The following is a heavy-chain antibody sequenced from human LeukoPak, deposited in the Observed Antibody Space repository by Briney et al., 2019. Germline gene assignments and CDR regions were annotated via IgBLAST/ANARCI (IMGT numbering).Heavy chain of an antibody. CDR2: ISSSTSYM. V-gene: IGHV3-21*01. CDR3: ASSTSRAGGPGGHSFDY. CDR1: GFTFSSYS. Sequence: GGSLRLSCAASGFTFSSYSMNWVRQAPGKGLEWVSSISSSTSYMYYADSVKGRFTISRDNAKNSLYLQVNSLRADDTAVYYCASSTSRAGGPGGHSFDYWGQGTLVTVSS. J-gene: IGHJ4*02. D-gene: IGHD2-2*01.